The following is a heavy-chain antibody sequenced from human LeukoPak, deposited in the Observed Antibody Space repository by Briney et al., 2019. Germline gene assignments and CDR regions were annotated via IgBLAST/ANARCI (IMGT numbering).Heavy chain of an antibody. CDR3: AREQQLARYDAFDI. V-gene: IGHV3-48*04. CDR1: GFTFSSYS. CDR2: ISSSSSTI. D-gene: IGHD6-13*01. Sequence: GGSLRLSCAASGFTFSSYSMNWVRQAPGKGLEWVSYISSSSSTIYYADSVKGRFTISRDNAKNSLYLQMNSLRAEDTAVYYCAREQQLARYDAFDIWGQGTMVTVSS. J-gene: IGHJ3*02.